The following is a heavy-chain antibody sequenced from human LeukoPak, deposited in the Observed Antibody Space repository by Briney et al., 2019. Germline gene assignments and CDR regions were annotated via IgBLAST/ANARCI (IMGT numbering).Heavy chain of an antibody. Sequence: PSETLSLTCTVSGGSISSYYWSWIRQPPGKGLEWIGYIYYSGSTNNNPSLKSRVTISVDTSKNQFSLKLSSVTAADTAVYYCARVSTVTTSWYFDLWGRGTLVTVSS. V-gene: IGHV4-59*01. CDR3: ARVSTVTTSWYFDL. D-gene: IGHD4-17*01. J-gene: IGHJ2*01. CDR1: GGSISSYY. CDR2: IYYSGST.